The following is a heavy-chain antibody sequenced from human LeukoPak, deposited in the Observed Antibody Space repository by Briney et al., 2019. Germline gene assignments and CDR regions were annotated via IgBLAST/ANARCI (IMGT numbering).Heavy chain of an antibody. CDR2: IYYSGST. V-gene: IGHV4-39*07. CDR1: GGSISSSSYY. J-gene: IGHJ6*04. D-gene: IGHD3-10*01. CDR3: ARDGVTMGVDV. Sequence: SETLSLTCTVSGGSISSSSYYWGWIRQPPGKGLEWIGSIYYSGSTYYNPSLKSRVTISVDTSKNQFSLKLSSVTAADTAVYYCARDGVTMGVDVWGKGTTVTVSS.